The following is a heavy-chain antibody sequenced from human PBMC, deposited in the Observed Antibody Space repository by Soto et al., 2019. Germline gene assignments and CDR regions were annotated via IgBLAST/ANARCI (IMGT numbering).Heavy chain of an antibody. D-gene: IGHD6-13*01. V-gene: IGHV4-31*03. CDR2: IYYSGST. Sequence: QVQLQESGPGLVRPSQTLSLTCTVSGGSINRSGYYWSWIRQHPGKGLEWIGYIYYSGSTYYNPSLKSRTTISVDTSKNQFSLKLSSVTAADTAVYYCARVDRYSSNWNLFDSWGQGTLVPVSS. CDR1: GGSINRSGYY. J-gene: IGHJ4*02. CDR3: ARVDRYSSNWNLFDS.